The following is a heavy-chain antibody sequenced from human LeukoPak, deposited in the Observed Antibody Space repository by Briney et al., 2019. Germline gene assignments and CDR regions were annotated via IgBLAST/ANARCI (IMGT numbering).Heavy chain of an antibody. CDR1: GFTFSSYA. CDR3: ARESSSRGPGWFDP. D-gene: IGHD6-13*01. J-gene: IGHJ5*02. V-gene: IGHV3-30-3*01. Sequence: GGSLRLSCAASGFTFSSYAMHWVRQAPGKGLEWVAVISYDGSNKYYADSAKGRFTISRDNSKNTLYLQMNSLRAEDTAVYYCARESSSRGPGWFDPWGQGTLVTVSS. CDR2: ISYDGSNK.